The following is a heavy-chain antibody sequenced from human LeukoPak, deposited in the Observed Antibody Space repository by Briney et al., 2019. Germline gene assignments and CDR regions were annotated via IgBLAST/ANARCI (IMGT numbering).Heavy chain of an antibody. D-gene: IGHD4-17*01. CDR3: ARDEPTVTTGPPVGS. J-gene: IGHJ4*02. Sequence: GGSLRLSCAASGFTFDDYAMHWVRQAPGKGLEWVSCINGYGSITNHADSVKGRFTISRDNAKNTLYLQMNSLRVEDTAVYYCARDEPTVTTGPPVGSWGQGTLVTVSS. CDR2: INGYGSIT. CDR1: GFTFDDYA. V-gene: IGHV3-74*01.